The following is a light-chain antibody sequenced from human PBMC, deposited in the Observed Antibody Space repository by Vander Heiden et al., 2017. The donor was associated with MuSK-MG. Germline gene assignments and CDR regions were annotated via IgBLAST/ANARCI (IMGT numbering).Light chain of an antibody. CDR3: CSYAGSSTFV. V-gene: IGLV2-23*02. J-gene: IGLJ1*01. Sequence: QSALTQPASVSGSPGQSITIPCTGTSSDVGNYNLVSWYQQHPGKAPELMIYEDSKRPSGVSNRFSGSKSGNTASLTISGLQAEDDADYYCCSYAGSSTFVFGTGTKVTVL. CDR1: SSDVGNYNL. CDR2: EDS.